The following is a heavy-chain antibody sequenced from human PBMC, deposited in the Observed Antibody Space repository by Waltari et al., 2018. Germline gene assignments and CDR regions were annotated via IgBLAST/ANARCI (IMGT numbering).Heavy chain of an antibody. CDR1: GGSISSYY. V-gene: IGHV4-59*01. J-gene: IGHJ4*02. CDR3: ARPRTPGTADYFDY. Sequence: QVQLQESGPGLVKPSETLSLTCTVSGGSISSYYWSWIRQPPGKGLEWIGYIYYSGSTNYNPSLKSRVTISVDTSKNQFSLKLSSVTAADTAVYYCARPRTPGTADYFDYWGQGTLVTVSS. D-gene: IGHD3-10*01. CDR2: IYYSGST.